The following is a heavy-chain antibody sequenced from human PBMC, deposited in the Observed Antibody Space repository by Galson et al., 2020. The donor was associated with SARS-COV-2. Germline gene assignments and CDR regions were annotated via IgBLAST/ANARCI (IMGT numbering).Heavy chain of an antibody. CDR1: GGSISSYY. D-gene: IGHD2-2*01. Sequence: ASETLSLTCTVSGGSISSYYWSWIRQPPGKGLEWIGYIYYSGSTNYNPSLKSRVTISVDTSKNQFSLKLSSVTAADTAVYYCARLQLGGRGSIWYFDLWGRGTLVTVSS. V-gene: IGHV4-59*08. J-gene: IGHJ2*01. CDR3: ARLQLGGRGSIWYFDL. CDR2: IYYSGST.